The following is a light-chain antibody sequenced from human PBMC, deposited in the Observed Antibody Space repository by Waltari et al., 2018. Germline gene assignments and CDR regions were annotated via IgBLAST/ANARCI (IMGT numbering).Light chain of an antibody. CDR3: QQYYNIPVT. V-gene: IGKV4-1*01. CDR1: QSVLYSSNNKNF. Sequence: DIVMTQSPDSLAVLLGERATINCKSSQSVLYSSNNKNFLAWYQQKPGQPPKLLIYWASTRESGVPARFSGSGSATNFTLTISSLQAEDVAVYYCQQYYNIPVTFGGGTKVEIK. J-gene: IGKJ4*01. CDR2: WAS.